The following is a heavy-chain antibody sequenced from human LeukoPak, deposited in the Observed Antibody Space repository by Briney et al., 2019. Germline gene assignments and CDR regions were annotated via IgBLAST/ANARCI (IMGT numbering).Heavy chain of an antibody. V-gene: IGHV1-24*01. CDR2: FDPEDGET. Sequence: ASVKVSCKVSGYTLTELSMHWVRQAPGKGLEWMGGFDPEDGETIYAQKFQGRVTMTEDTSTDTAYMELSSLRSEDTAVYYCATGGCSSTSCYSGYYYYMDVWGKGTTVTVSS. D-gene: IGHD2-2*02. CDR1: GYTLTELS. J-gene: IGHJ6*03. CDR3: ATGGCSSTSCYSGYYYYMDV.